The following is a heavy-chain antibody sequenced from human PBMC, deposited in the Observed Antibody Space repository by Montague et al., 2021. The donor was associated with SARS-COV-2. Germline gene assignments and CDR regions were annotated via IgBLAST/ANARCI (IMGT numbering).Heavy chain of an antibody. CDR2: ISSSSSTI. CDR3: ARDLGLVPAMVYYHYYGMDV. D-gene: IGHD5-18*01. Sequence: SLRLSCAASGFTFSSYSMNWVRQAPGKGLEWVSYISSSSSTIYYXDSVKGRFTISRDNAKNSLYLQMNSLRDEDTAVYYCARDLGLVPAMVYYHYYGMDVWGQGTTVTVSS. CDR1: GFTFSSYS. V-gene: IGHV3-48*02. J-gene: IGHJ6*02.